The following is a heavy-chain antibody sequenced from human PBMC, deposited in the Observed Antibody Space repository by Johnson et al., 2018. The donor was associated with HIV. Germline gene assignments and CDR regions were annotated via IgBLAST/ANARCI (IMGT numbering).Heavy chain of an antibody. J-gene: IGHJ3*02. CDR1: EFTFSDYY. V-gene: IGHV3-11*01. D-gene: IGHD3-22*01. CDR2: ISSSGSTI. CDR3: ARDIYDSSDAFDI. Sequence: QVQLVESGGGLVKPGGSLRLSCAAYEFTFSDYYMNWIRQAPGKGLEWVSFISSSGSTIQYSDSVKGRFTISRDTSKNTLYLQMNSLRAEDTAVYYCARDIYDSSDAFDIWGQGTMVTVSS.